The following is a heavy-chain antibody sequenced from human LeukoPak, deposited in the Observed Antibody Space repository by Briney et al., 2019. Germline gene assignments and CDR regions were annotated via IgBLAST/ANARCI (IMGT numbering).Heavy chain of an antibody. Sequence: SETLSLTCTVSGDSISSSHHYWGWIRQYPGKGLEWIGEIYHSGSTNYNPSLKSRVTISVDKSKNQFSLKLSSVTAADTAVYYCARDGPPVTGTGGAFDIWGQGTMVTVSS. CDR1: GDSISSSHHY. V-gene: IGHV4-39*07. CDR2: IYHSGST. CDR3: ARDGPPVTGTGGAFDI. D-gene: IGHD2-8*02. J-gene: IGHJ3*02.